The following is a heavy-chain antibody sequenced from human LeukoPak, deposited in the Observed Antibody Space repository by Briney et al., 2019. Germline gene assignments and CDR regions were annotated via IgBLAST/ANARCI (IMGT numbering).Heavy chain of an antibody. V-gene: IGHV1-2*02. CDR2: INPNSGGT. Sequence: VASVKVSCKASGYTFTGYYTHWVRQAPGQGLEWMGWINPNSGGTNYAQKFQGRVTMTTDTSTSTAYMELRSLRSDDTAVYYCARTSYGGKKFLDYWGQGTLVTVSS. D-gene: IGHD4-23*01. CDR3: ARTSYGGKKFLDY. CDR1: GYTFTGYY. J-gene: IGHJ4*02.